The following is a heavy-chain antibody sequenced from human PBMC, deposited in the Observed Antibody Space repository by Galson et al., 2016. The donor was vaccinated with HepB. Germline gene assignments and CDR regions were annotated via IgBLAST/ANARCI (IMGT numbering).Heavy chain of an antibody. J-gene: IGHJ4*02. CDR1: GFSLSTGGLG. CDR2: IYWDDDK. CDR3: LRVDTYGLLAF. V-gene: IGHV2-5*02. Sequence: PALVKPTQTLTLTCTFSGFSLSTGGLGVAWIRHPPRKALEWLAVIYWDDDKRYSPSLKSRLTISKDTSKPQAVLTMTNMDPVDTATYYCLRVDTYGLLAFWGPGTLVTVAS. D-gene: IGHD5-18*01.